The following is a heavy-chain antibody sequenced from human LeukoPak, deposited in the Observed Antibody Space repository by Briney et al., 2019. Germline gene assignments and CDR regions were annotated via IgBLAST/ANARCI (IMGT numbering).Heavy chain of an antibody. J-gene: IGHJ4*02. D-gene: IGHD3-10*01. CDR1: GFTFSSYW. CDR3: ARDLYPQLWFGEGRTGDD. CDR2: IKQDGSEK. V-gene: IGHV3-7*01. Sequence: PGGSLRLSCAASGFTFSSYWMSWVRQAPGKGLEWVANIKQDGSEKYYVDSVKGRFTISRDNAKNSLYLQMNSLRAEDTAVYYCARDLYPQLWFGEGRTGDDWGQGTLVTVSS.